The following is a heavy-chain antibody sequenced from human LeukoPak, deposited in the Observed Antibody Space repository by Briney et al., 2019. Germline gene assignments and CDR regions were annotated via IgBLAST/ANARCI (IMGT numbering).Heavy chain of an antibody. D-gene: IGHD5-12*01. J-gene: IGHJ4*02. CDR1: GGSISSYY. CDR3: ARGRSDYEGTFYFDY. Sequence: SETLSLTCTVSGGSISSYYWSWIRQPPRKGLEWIGYIYYSGSTNYNPSLKSRVTISVDTSKNQFSLKLSSVTAADTAVYYCARGRSDYEGTFYFDYWGQGTLVTVSS. CDR2: IYYSGST. V-gene: IGHV4-59*01.